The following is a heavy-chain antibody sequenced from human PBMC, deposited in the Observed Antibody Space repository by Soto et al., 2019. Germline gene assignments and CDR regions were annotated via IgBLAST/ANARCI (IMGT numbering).Heavy chain of an antibody. Sequence: PGGSLRLSCAASGFTFSSYSMNWVRQAPGKGLEWVSSISSSSSYIYYADSVKGRFTISRDNAKNSLYLQMNSLRAEDTAVYYCARDQDSSSFLRGTPIDYWGQGTLVTVSS. J-gene: IGHJ4*02. CDR2: ISSSSSYI. CDR1: GFTFSSYS. D-gene: IGHD6-6*01. V-gene: IGHV3-21*01. CDR3: ARDQDSSSFLRGTPIDY.